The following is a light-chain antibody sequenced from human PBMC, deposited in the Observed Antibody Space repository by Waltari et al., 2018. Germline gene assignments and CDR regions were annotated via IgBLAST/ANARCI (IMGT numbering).Light chain of an antibody. CDR2: GAS. Sequence: EIVMTQSPATLSVSPGERATLSCRASHSVSSNLAWYQQNPGQAPRLLIYGASTRATGIPARFSGSGSVTEYALTISSMQSEDFAVYYCQQYSDWPQFGQGTKVEIK. J-gene: IGKJ1*01. CDR3: QQYSDWPQ. CDR1: HSVSSN. V-gene: IGKV3-15*01.